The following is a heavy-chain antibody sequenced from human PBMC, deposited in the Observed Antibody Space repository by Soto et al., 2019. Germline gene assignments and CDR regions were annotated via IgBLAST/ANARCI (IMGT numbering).Heavy chain of an antibody. D-gene: IGHD3-10*01. CDR3: AKDQPDPPVQGGYYYYGKDV. CDR2: ISGSGGST. V-gene: IGHV3-23*01. CDR1: GFTFSSYA. Sequence: GSLRLSCAASGFTFSSYAMSWVRQAPGKGQEWVSAISGSGGSTYYADSVKGRFTISRDNSKNTLYLQMNSLRAEDTAVYYCAKDQPDPPVQGGYYYYGKDVWGQGTPVTVSS. J-gene: IGHJ6*02.